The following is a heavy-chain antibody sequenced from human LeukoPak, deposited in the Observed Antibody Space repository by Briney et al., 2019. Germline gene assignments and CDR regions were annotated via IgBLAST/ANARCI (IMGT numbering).Heavy chain of an antibody. CDR1: GFTFSSYA. Sequence: GGSLRLSCAASGFTFSSYAMSWVRQAPGKGLEWVSAISGSGGSTYYADSVEGRFTISRDNSKNTLYLQMNSLRAEDTAVYYCAKASMIVVVTFEKWGQGTLVTVSS. D-gene: IGHD3-22*01. CDR3: AKASMIVVVTFEK. V-gene: IGHV3-23*01. J-gene: IGHJ4*02. CDR2: ISGSGGST.